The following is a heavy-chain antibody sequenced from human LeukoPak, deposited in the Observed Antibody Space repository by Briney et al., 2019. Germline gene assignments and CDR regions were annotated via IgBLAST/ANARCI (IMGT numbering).Heavy chain of an antibody. D-gene: IGHD3-22*01. Sequence: SETLSLTCTVSGGSISSSSYYWGWIRQPPGKGLEWIGSIYYSGSTYYNPSLKSRVAISVDTSKNQFSLNLSSVTAADTAVYYCARLYYDSSGYYQICYFDYWGQGTLVTVSS. CDR2: IYYSGST. J-gene: IGHJ4*02. CDR1: GGSISSSSYY. V-gene: IGHV4-39*01. CDR3: ARLYYDSSGYYQICYFDY.